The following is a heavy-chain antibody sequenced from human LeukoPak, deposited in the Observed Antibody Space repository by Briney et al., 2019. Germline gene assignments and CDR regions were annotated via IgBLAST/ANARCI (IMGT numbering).Heavy chain of an antibody. J-gene: IGHJ4*02. CDR1: GGSISNSNW. CDR2: IHQSGST. CDR3: ARGGITMITL. V-gene: IGHV4-4*02. Sequence: PWETLSLTCAVSGGSISNSNWWSWVRQPPGKGLEWIGEIHQSGSTDYNPSLKSRVTVSLDKSKNQFSLKVNSVTAADTAVYYCARGGITMITLWGQGTLVTVSS. D-gene: IGHD3-22*01.